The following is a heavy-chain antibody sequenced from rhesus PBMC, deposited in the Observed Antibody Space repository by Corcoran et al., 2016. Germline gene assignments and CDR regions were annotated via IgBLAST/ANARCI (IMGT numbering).Heavy chain of an antibody. J-gene: IGHJ4*01. CDR2: ISGSRGST. CDR3: ARVGYSNYDYFDY. CDR1: GGSFSGYY. D-gene: IGHD4-23*01. Sequence: QVQLQESGPGLVKPSETLSLTCAVSGGSFSGYYWGWIRQPPGKGVEWIGYISGSRGSTDSTTALKSRVTISTDTSKNHFSLKLSSVTAADTAVYYCARVGYSNYDYFDYWGQGVLVTVSS. V-gene: IGHV4-165*01.